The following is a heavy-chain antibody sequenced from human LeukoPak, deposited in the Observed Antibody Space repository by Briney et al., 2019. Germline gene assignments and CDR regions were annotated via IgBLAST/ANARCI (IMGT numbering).Heavy chain of an antibody. V-gene: IGHV3-23*01. J-gene: IGHJ4*02. CDR2: ISGSGGST. D-gene: IGHD3-3*01. CDR3: AKEGYDFWSGYYSSY. Sequence: GASLRLSCAASGFTFSRYAMSWVRPAPGKGLEWVSAISGSGGSTYYADSVKGRFTISRDNSKNTLYLQMNSLRAEDTAVYYCAKEGYDFWSGYYSSYWGEATLVTVSS. CDR1: GFTFSRYA.